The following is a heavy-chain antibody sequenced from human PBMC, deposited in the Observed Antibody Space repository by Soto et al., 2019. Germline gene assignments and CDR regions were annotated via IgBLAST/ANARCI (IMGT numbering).Heavy chain of an antibody. CDR2: ISYDGSNK. J-gene: IGHJ3*01. CDR3: AREWA. CDR1: GFTFSNYA. D-gene: IGHD1-26*01. Sequence: QVQLVESGGGVVQPGRSLRLSCAASGFTFSNYAMHWVRQAPGKGLEWVAVISYDGSNKYYADSVKGQFSISRDNSKNTLYLQMSSLRPEDTAVYYCAREWAWGQGTMVTVSS. V-gene: IGHV3-30-3*01.